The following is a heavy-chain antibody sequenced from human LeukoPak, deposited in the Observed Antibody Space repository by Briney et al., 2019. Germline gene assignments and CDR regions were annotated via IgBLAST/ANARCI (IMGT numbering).Heavy chain of an antibody. D-gene: IGHD5-18*01. J-gene: IGHJ4*02. V-gene: IGHV1-2*02. CDR1: GYTFTGYY. Sequence: ASVKVSCKASGYTFTGYYMHWVREAPGQGLEWMGWINPNSGGTNYAQKFQGRVTMTRDTSISTAYMELSRLRSDDTAVYYCARVGTVDTAMVTLFGDLYYFDYWGQGTPVTVSS. CDR2: INPNSGGT. CDR3: ARVGTVDTAMVTLFGDLYYFDY.